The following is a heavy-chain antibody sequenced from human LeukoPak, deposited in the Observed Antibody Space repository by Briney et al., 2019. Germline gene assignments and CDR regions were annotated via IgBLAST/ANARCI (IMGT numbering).Heavy chain of an antibody. CDR2: ISAYNGNT. J-gene: IGHJ5*02. D-gene: IGHD3-10*01. CDR1: GYTFTSYG. Sequence: ASVTVSFTASGYTFTSYGISWVRQAPGQGLEWMGWISAYNGNTNYAQKLQGRVTMTTDTSTSTAYMELRSLRSDDTAVYYCARECITMVRGVMYWFDPWGQGTLVTVSS. CDR3: ARECITMVRGVMYWFDP. V-gene: IGHV1-18*01.